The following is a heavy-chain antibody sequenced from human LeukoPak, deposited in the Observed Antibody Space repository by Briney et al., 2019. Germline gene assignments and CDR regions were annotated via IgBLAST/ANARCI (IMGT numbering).Heavy chain of an antibody. J-gene: IGHJ4*02. CDR1: GFTFSSYG. CDR2: ISYDGSNK. CDR3: AKDGAFGGVIVEYYFDY. V-gene: IGHV3-30*18. Sequence: GGSLRLSCAASGFTFSSYGMHWVRQAPGKGLEWVAVISYDGSNKYYADSVKGRFTISRGNSKNTLYLQMNSLRAEDTAVYYCAKDGAFGGVIVEYYFDYWGQGTLVTVSS. D-gene: IGHD3-16*02.